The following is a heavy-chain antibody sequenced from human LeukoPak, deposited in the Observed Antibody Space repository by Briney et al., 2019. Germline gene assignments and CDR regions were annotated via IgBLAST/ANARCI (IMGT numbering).Heavy chain of an antibody. CDR1: GFTFSSYA. J-gene: IGHJ4*02. Sequence: GGSLRLSCAASGFTFSSYAMSWVRQAPGKGLEWVSAISGSGGSTYYADSMKGRFTISRDNSKNTLYLQMNSLRAEDTAVYYCAMIAGRALASGNFDYWGQGTLVTVSS. CDR3: AMIAGRALASGNFDY. D-gene: IGHD2-21*01. V-gene: IGHV3-23*01. CDR2: ISGSGGST.